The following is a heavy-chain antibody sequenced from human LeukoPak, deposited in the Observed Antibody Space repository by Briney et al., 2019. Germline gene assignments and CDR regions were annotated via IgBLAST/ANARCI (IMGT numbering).Heavy chain of an antibody. CDR2: IVVGSNNT. CDR1: GFPLSSSA. CDR3: AAPYSTRWFDL. Sequence: SVKVSCKASGFPLSSSAVQWVRQAGGQRLEWIGWIVVGSNNTNYAQKFQERVTITRDMPTSTAYMELSSLRSEDTAVYYCAAPYSTRWFDLWGRGTLVTVSS. D-gene: IGHD6-13*01. J-gene: IGHJ5*02. V-gene: IGHV1-58*01.